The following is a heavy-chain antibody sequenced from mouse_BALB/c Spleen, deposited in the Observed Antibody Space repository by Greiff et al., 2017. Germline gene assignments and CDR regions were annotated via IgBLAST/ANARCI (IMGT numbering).Heavy chain of an antibody. CDR3: ARSWGYSLDY. Sequence: QVQLQQSGAELVRPGVSVKISCKGSGYTFTDYAMHWVKQSHAKSLEWIGVISTYYGDASYNQKFKGKATMTVDKSSSTAYMELARLTSEDSAIYYCARSWGYSLDYWGQGTTLTVSS. J-gene: IGHJ2*01. CDR1: GYTFTDYA. CDR2: ISTYYGDA. D-gene: IGHD2-3*01. V-gene: IGHV1S137*01.